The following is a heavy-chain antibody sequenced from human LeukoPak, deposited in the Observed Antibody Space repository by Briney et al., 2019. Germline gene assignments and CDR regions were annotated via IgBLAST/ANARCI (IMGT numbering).Heavy chain of an antibody. CDR3: ARDPYSSTWSYGMDV. V-gene: IGHV3-7*05. CDR2: IKQDGSEK. J-gene: IGHJ6*02. CDR1: GFPFSTYW. Sequence: GSLSLSCAASGFPFSTYWMSWVRQAPGKGLEWVANIKQDGSEKVYVDSVKGRFTISRDNAQNSLFLQMNALRAEDTAVYYCARDPYSSTWSYGMDVWGQGTTVTVSS. D-gene: IGHD6-13*01.